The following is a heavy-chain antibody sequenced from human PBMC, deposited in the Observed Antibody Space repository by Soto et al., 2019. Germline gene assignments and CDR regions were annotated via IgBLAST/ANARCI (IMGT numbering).Heavy chain of an antibody. CDR1: GGTFSSDS. CDR2: IIPLLNIP. Sequence: QIQLVQSGAEVRKPGSSVKVSCKASGGTFSSDSVSWVRQAPGQGLQWMGRIIPLLNIPNVAQNFQGRVTITADKTTNTVYKDLRNLTFDDTAAFFSATGPPKAWSLDYWGQGTLVSVSS. J-gene: IGHJ4*02. CDR3: ATGPPKAWSLDY. D-gene: IGHD2-8*01. V-gene: IGHV1-69*02.